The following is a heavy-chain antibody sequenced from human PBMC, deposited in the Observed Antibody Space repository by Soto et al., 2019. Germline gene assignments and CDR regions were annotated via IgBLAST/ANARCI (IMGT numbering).Heavy chain of an antibody. V-gene: IGHV3-21*02. CDR3: ATLTYCSSASCPNYYYVMDV. CDR2: IGSSSNYI. J-gene: IGHJ6*02. CDR1: GFTFTTYS. D-gene: IGHD2-2*01. Sequence: EVQLVESGGGLVMPGGSLRLSCAASGFTFTTYSLTWVRQAPGKGLEWVASIGSSSNYIYYADSVKGRFTISRYNAKNSLLLQMNSLRAEDTAVYYCATLTYCSSASCPNYYYVMDVWGQGTTVTVSS.